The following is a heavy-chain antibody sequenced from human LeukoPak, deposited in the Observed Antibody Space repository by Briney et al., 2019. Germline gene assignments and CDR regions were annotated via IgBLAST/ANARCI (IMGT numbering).Heavy chain of an antibody. V-gene: IGHV3-30*18. J-gene: IGHJ4*02. D-gene: IGHD2-15*01. CDR2: ISYDGSNK. Sequence: PGGSLRLSCAASGFTFSNYGMHWVRQAPGKGLEGVAVISYDGSNKYYTDPVKGRFTISRDNSKNTLYLQMNSLRAEDTAVYYCAKDQCSGGSCYQPDYWGQGTLVTVSS. CDR1: GFTFSNYG. CDR3: AKDQCSGGSCYQPDY.